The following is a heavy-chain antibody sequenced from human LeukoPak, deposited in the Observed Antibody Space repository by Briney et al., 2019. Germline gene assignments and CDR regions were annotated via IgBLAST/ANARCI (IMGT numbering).Heavy chain of an antibody. Sequence: PSETLSLTRILSGGSHRRYFRSWMRAPPGRGVEWIGRIYGTGSTPYNPSLESRVTMSLDTSKNHFSLKLRSVTAADTAVYYCARDSGTTGEVKFDPWGQGTLVTVSS. V-gene: IGHV4-4*07. CDR3: ARDSGTTGEVKFDP. CDR2: IYGTGST. CDR1: GGSHRRYF. D-gene: IGHD1-7*01. J-gene: IGHJ5*02.